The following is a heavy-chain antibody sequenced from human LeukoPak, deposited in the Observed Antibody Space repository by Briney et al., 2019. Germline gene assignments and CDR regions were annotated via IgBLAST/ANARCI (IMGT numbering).Heavy chain of an antibody. CDR1: GGSIRNYY. D-gene: IGHD3-16*02. V-gene: IGHV4-59*01. CDR2: IYYSGST. CDR3: ARSDTFGGVIAFDAFDI. J-gene: IGHJ3*02. Sequence: KPSETLSLTCSVSGGSIRNYYWSWIRQPPGKGLEWIGYIYYSGSTNYNPSLRSRVTISVDSSKNQFSLKLTSVTAADTAVYYCARSDTFGGVIAFDAFDIWGQGTMVTVSS.